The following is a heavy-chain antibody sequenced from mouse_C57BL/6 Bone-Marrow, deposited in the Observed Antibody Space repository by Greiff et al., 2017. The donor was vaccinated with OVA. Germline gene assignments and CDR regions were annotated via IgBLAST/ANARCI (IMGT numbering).Heavy chain of an antibody. V-gene: IGHV1-9*01. Sequence: VQLQQSGAELMKPGASVKISCKATGYTFTGYWIEWVKQRPGHGLAWIGEILPGSGSTNYTEKFKGKATFTSATSSNTANMQLSSLTTEDSAIYYCAREGTGYFDYWGQGTTLTVSS. CDR3: AREGTGYFDY. D-gene: IGHD4-1*01. CDR2: ILPGSGST. CDR1: GYTFTGYW. J-gene: IGHJ2*01.